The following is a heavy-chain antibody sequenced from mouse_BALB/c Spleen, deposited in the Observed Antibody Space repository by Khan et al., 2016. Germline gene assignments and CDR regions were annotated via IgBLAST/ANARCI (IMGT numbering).Heavy chain of an antibody. CDR3: ASYYDYDGGFAY. D-gene: IGHD2-4*01. J-gene: IGHJ3*01. CDR1: GFSITGFA. Sequence: QVQLKQSGPGLLAPSQSLSITCTVSGFSITGFAVHWVRQPPGKGLEWLGVVWGDGSPVSDSALKCRLSLSKDDSNSEVFLIMNSLQPDDTARYDCASYYDYDGGFAYWGQGTLVTVSA. CDR2: VWGDGSP. V-gene: IGHV2-6-7*01.